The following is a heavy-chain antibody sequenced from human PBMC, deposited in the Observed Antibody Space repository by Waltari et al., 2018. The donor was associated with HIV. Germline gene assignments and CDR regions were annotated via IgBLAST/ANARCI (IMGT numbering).Heavy chain of an antibody. V-gene: IGHV3-48*01. CDR1: GFTFSSNS. J-gene: IGHJ3*01. CDR2: SSSSSSTI. D-gene: IGHD3-22*01. CDR3: AREGYYDSSGY. Sequence: EVQLVESGGGLVQPGGSLRLSCAASGFTFSSNSMNWVRQAPGKGLEGVSYSSSSSSTIYYADSVKGRFTISRDNAKNSLYLQMNSLRAEDTAVYYCAREGYYDSSGYWGQGTMVTVSS.